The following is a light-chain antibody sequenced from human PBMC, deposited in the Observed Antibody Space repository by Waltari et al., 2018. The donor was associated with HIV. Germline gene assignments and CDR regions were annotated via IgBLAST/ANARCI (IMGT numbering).Light chain of an antibody. J-gene: IGLJ2*01. CDR1: SSNIGSNY. V-gene: IGLV1-47*01. Sequence: SVLTQPPSASGTPGQRVTISCSGSSSNIGSNYVFWYQQVPGTAPKLLLYRNDQRPSGVPGRFSGSTSGTSASLAISGLRPEDEADYYCATWDDSLSGVLFGGGTKLTVL. CDR3: ATWDDSLSGVL. CDR2: RND.